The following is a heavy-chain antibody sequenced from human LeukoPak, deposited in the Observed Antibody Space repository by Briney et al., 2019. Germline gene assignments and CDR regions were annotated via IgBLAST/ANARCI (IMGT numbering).Heavy chain of an antibody. CDR2: ISAYNGNT. Sequence: ASVKVSCKASGYTFTSYGISWVRQAPGQGLEWIGWISAYNGNTNYAQKLQGRVTMTTDTSTSTAYMELRSLRSDDTAVYYCARTYGNPPTRGMDVWGQGTTVTVSS. D-gene: IGHD4-23*01. V-gene: IGHV1-18*01. J-gene: IGHJ6*02. CDR1: GYTFTSYG. CDR3: ARTYGNPPTRGMDV.